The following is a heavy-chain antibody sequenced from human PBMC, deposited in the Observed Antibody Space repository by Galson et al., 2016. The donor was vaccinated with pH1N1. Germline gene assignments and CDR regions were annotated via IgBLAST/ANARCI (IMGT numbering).Heavy chain of an antibody. CDR3: TRDLGRRREY. J-gene: IGHJ4*02. CDR2: IDPSGGGA. CDR1: GYTFTSYY. V-gene: IGHV1-46*01. Sequence: SGYTFTSYYIHWVRQAPGQGLEWMGVIDPSGGGATYAQSFLARLTMARDISTSTVYMDLSSLKSKDTAAYYCTRDLGRRREYWGQGTLVIVSS. D-gene: IGHD7-27*01.